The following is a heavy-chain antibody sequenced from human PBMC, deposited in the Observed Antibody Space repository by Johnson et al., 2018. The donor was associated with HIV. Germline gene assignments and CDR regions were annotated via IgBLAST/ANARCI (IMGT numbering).Heavy chain of an antibody. D-gene: IGHD2-2*01. V-gene: IGHV3-30*02. CDR3: AKAFQVLLSHDAFDI. J-gene: IGHJ3*02. Sequence: QVQLVESGGGVVQPGRSLRLSCAASGFTFSSYWMHWVRQAPGKGLVWVAFIRYDGSNKYYVDSVKGRLTISRDNAKNSLYLQVNSLRAEDTALYYCAKAFQVLLSHDAFDIWGQGTMVTVSS. CDR2: IRYDGSNK. CDR1: GFTFSSYW.